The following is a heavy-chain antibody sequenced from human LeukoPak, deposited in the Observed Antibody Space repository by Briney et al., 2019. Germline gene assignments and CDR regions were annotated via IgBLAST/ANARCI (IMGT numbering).Heavy chain of an antibody. Sequence: GGSLRLSCAASGLTFSSYAMSWVRQAPGKGLEWVSSISDSGGSTYYADSVKGRFTISRDNSKNTLYLQMNSLRAEDTAVYYCARGWRVVVIDYWGQGTLVTVSS. CDR2: ISDSGGST. V-gene: IGHV3-23*01. J-gene: IGHJ4*02. D-gene: IGHD3-22*01. CDR3: ARGWRVVVIDY. CDR1: GLTFSSYA.